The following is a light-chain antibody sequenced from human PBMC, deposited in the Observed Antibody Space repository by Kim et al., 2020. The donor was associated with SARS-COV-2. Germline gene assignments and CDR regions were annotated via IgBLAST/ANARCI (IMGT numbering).Light chain of an antibody. J-gene: IGKJ4*01. V-gene: IGKV3-20*01. CDR3: QQYGSSVVT. CDR2: GGS. CDR1: QSIDSSF. Sequence: SPGDRVTLPCKASQSIDSSFVAWYQQKPGQSPRLLIFGGSTRATGIPDRFSGSESGTDFTLTISRLEPEDFAVYYCQQYGSSVVTFGGGTKVDIK.